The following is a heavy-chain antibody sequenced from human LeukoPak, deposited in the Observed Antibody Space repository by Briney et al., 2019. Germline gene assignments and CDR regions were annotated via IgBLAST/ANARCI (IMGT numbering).Heavy chain of an antibody. CDR2: IKQDGTDK. V-gene: IGHV3-7*01. Sequence: SLRLSCAGSGFTFSTYWMSWVRQAPGKGLDWVANIKQDGTDKYYVDSVKGRFTISRDNAKNSLYLQMNSLRAEDTAVYYCAREKLGSRGYVDYWGQGTLVTVSS. D-gene: IGHD3-22*01. CDR3: AREKLGSRGYVDY. CDR1: GFTFSTYW. J-gene: IGHJ4*02.